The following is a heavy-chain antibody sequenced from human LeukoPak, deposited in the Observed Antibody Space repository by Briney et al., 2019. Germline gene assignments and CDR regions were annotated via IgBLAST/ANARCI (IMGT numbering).Heavy chain of an antibody. CDR3: ATGRGTPLGF. CDR2: ISTDGSST. J-gene: IGHJ4*02. D-gene: IGHD1-26*01. Sequence: GGSLRLSCAASGFAFSTYWMHWVRQAPGKGLVWVSRISTDGSSTFYADSVKGRFTVSRDNAKNTLYLQMDSLRAEDTAMYCCATGRGTPLGFWGQGALVTVSS. V-gene: IGHV3-74*01. CDR1: GFAFSTYW.